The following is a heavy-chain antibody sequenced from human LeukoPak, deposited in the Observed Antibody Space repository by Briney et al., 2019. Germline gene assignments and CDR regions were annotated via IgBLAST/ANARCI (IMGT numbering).Heavy chain of an antibody. CDR1: GFTFSSYA. CDR2: ISGSGGST. J-gene: IGHJ5*02. Sequence: GGSLRLSCAASGFTFSSYAMNWVRQAPGKGLEWVSAISGSGGSTYYADSVKGRFTISRDNSKNTLYLQMNSLRAEDTAVYYCAKDVEAARRANNWFDPWGQGTLVTVSS. V-gene: IGHV3-23*01. CDR3: AKDVEAARRANNWFDP. D-gene: IGHD6-6*01.